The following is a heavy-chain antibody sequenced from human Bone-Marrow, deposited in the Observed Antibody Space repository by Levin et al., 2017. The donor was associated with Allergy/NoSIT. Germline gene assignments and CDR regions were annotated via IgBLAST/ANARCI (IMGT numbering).Heavy chain of an antibody. CDR2: INPNSGGT. Sequence: ASVKVSCKASGYTFTGYYMHWVRQAPGQGLEWMGWINPNSGGTNYAQKFQGRVTMTRDTSISTAYMELSRLRSDDTAVYYCARDAEYSSSWYYYGMDVWGQGTTVTVSS. CDR1: GYTFTGYY. CDR3: ARDAEYSSSWYYYGMDV. J-gene: IGHJ6*02. V-gene: IGHV1-2*02. D-gene: IGHD6-13*01.